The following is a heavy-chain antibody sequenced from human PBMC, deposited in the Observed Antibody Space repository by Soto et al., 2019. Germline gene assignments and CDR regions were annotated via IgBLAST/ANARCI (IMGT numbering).Heavy chain of an antibody. V-gene: IGHV3-33*01. J-gene: IGHJ6*03. CDR2: IWYDGSNK. Sequence: GGSLRLSCAASGFTFSSYGIHWVRQAPGKGLEWVAVIWYDGSNKYYADSVKGRFTISRDNSKNTLYLQMNSLRAEDTAVYYCARGRNYYYYYYMDVWGKGTTVTVSS. CDR3: ARGRNYYYYYYMDV. CDR1: GFTFSSYG.